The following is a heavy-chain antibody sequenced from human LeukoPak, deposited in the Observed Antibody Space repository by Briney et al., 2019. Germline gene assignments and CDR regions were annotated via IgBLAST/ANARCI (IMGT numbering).Heavy chain of an antibody. CDR2: IYHSGST. J-gene: IGHJ5*02. D-gene: IGHD6-19*01. CDR3: ASREQWLGYNWFDP. Sequence: SETLSLTCAVSGGSISSGGYSWSWIRQPPGKGLEWIGYIYHSGSTYYNPSLKSRVTISVDRSKNQFSPKLSSVTAADTAVYYCASREQWLGYNWFDPWGQGTLVTVSS. CDR1: GGSISSGGYS. V-gene: IGHV4-30-2*01.